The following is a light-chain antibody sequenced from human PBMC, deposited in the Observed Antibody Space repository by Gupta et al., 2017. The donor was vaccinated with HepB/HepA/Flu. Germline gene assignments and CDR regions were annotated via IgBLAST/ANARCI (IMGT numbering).Light chain of an antibody. CDR2: QDS. CDR3: QAWDSSTVV. J-gene: IGLJ2*01. V-gene: IGLV3-1*01. Sequence: SNELTQPPSVSVSPGKTASITCSGDELGDKYACWYQQKPGQSPVLVIYQDSKRPSGIPERFSGSNSGNTATLTISGTQAMDEADYYCQAWDSSTVVFGGGTKLTVL. CDR1: ELGDKY.